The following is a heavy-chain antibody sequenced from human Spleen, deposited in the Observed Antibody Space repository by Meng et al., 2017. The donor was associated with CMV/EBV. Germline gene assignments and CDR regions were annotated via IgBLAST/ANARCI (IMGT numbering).Heavy chain of an antibody. Sequence: GGSLRLSCAASGFIFSDYSMSWIRQAPGKGLEWISYIRGSGTPTYYADSVKGRFTISRDNAQNSVFLQMNSLRVDDTAVYYCARDSDDYDFWSAYYTDAFDFWGQGTMVTVSS. D-gene: IGHD3-3*01. CDR1: GFIFSDYS. V-gene: IGHV3-11*04. J-gene: IGHJ3*01. CDR3: ARDSDDYDFWSAYYTDAFDF. CDR2: IRGSGTPT.